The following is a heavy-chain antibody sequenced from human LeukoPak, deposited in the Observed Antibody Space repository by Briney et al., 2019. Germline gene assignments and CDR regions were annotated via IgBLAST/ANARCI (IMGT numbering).Heavy chain of an antibody. CDR3: AREYSSSSHYYYMDV. V-gene: IGHV1-2*02. J-gene: IGHJ6*03. D-gene: IGHD6-13*01. CDR2: INPNSGGT. Sequence: ASVKVSCKASGYTFTGYYMHWVRQAPGQGLEWMGWINPNSGGTNYAQKFQGRVTMTRDTSISTAYMELSRLRSDDTAVYYCAREYSSSSHYYYMDVWGKGTTVTVSS. CDR1: GYTFTGYY.